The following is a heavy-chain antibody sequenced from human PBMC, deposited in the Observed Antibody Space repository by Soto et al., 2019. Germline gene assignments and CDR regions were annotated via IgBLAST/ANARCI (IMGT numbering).Heavy chain of an antibody. J-gene: IGHJ5*02. CDR2: ISASSRST. Sequence: PGGALILSCSAADFTFCDFAMSWVRQNPGKGLEWVASISASSRSTYYADSVRGRFSISRDNSKNTLVLQMKILTAADTALYFCAKNYYESGSYYLFDACGQGTQVTVSS. D-gene: IGHD3-10*01. CDR3: AKNYYESGSYYLFDA. CDR1: DFTFCDFA. V-gene: IGHV3-23*01.